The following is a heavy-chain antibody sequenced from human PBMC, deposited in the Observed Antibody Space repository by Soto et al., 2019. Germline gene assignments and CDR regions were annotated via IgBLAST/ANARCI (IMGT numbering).Heavy chain of an antibody. Sequence: PGGSLRLSCAASGFTFSNAWMSWVRQAPGKGLEWVGRIKSKTDGGTTDYAAPVKGRFTISRDDSKNTLYPQMNSLKTEDTAVYYCTTVADSSGYYSPQIVYWGQGXLVTVSS. V-gene: IGHV3-15*01. D-gene: IGHD3-22*01. J-gene: IGHJ4*02. CDR3: TTVADSSGYYSPQIVY. CDR1: GFTFSNAW. CDR2: IKSKTDGGTT.